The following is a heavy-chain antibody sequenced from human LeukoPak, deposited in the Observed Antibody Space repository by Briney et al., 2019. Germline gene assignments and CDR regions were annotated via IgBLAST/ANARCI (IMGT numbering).Heavy chain of an antibody. D-gene: IGHD3-10*01. V-gene: IGHV3-43*02. J-gene: IGHJ4*02. CDR1: GFTFDDYG. CDR3: AKDSRTGEFPDY. CDR2: ISGDGGST. Sequence: GGSLRLSCAASGFTFDDYGMHWVRQAPGKGLEWVSFISGDGGSTYSADSVKGRFTISRDNSRNSLFLQMNSLRIEDTALYYCAKDSRTGEFPDYWGQGTLVTVSS.